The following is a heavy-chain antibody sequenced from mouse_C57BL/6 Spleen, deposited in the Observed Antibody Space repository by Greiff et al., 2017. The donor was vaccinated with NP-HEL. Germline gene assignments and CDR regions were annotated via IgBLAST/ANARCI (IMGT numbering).Heavy chain of an antibody. Sequence: QVQLQQSGAELVRPGASVTLSCKASGYTFTDYEMHWVKQTPVHGLEWIGAIDPETGGTAYNQKFKGKAILTADKSSSTAYMELRSLTSEDSAVYYCTRLGGNYAMDCWGQGTSVTVSS. CDR3: TRLGGNYAMDC. V-gene: IGHV1-15*01. CDR1: GYTFTDYE. CDR2: IDPETGGT. J-gene: IGHJ4*01.